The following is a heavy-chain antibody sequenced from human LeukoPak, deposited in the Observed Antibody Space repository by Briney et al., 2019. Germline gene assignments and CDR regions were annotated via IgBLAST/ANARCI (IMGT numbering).Heavy chain of an antibody. D-gene: IGHD4-17*01. Sequence: GRSLRLSCAASGFSFQDYAMHWVRQAPGKGLEWVSGISWNSGSIGYADSVKGRFTISRDNAKNSLYLQMNSLRAEDTALYYCAKALATVTTAFDYRGQGTLVIVSS. CDR3: AKALATVTTAFDY. V-gene: IGHV3-9*01. CDR1: GFSFQDYA. J-gene: IGHJ4*02. CDR2: ISWNSGSI.